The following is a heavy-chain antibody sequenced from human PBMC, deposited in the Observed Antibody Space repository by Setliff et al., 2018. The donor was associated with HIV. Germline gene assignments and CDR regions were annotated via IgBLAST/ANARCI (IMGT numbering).Heavy chain of an antibody. CDR3: ARDVSEWEPYWYFDL. Sequence: GASVKVSCKASGGTFSSYAISWVRQAPGQGLEWMGGIIPISGTVNYAQKFWGRVTITTHESTSTAYMELSSLRSEDTAVYYCARDVSEWEPYWYFDLWGRGTLVTVSS. D-gene: IGHD1-26*01. CDR2: IIPISGTV. CDR1: GGTFSSYA. V-gene: IGHV1-69*05. J-gene: IGHJ2*01.